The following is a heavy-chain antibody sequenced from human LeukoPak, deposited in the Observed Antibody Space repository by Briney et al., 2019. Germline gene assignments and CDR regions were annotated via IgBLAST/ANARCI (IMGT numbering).Heavy chain of an antibody. J-gene: IGHJ4*02. CDR1: GFTFSSYAM. V-gene: IGHV2-70*11. CDR2: IDWDDDK. Sequence: LRLSCAASGFTFSSYAMSWVRQPPGKALEWLARIDWDDDKYYSTSLKTRLTISKDTSKNQVVLTMTNMDPVDTATYYCARDYYDSSGLFDYWGQGTLVTVSS. D-gene: IGHD3-22*01. CDR3: ARDYYDSSGLFDY.